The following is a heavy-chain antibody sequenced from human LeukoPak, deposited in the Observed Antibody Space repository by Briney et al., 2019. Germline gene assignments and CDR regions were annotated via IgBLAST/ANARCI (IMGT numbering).Heavy chain of an antibody. V-gene: IGHV4-59*01. CDR3: ARDEWFGELGAFDI. D-gene: IGHD3-10*01. CDR1: GGSISSYY. CDR2: IYYSGST. J-gene: IGHJ3*02. Sequence: SETLSLTFTVSGGSISSYYWSWIRQPPGKGLEWIGYIYYSGSTNYNPSLKSRVTISVDTSKNQFSLKLSSVTAADTAVYYCARDEWFGELGAFDIWGQGTMVTVSS.